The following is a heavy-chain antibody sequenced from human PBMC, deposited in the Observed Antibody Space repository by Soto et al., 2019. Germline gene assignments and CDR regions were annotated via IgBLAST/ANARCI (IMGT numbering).Heavy chain of an antibody. V-gene: IGHV3-21*01. J-gene: IGHJ6*02. CDR2: ISSSSSYI. CDR1: GFTFSSYS. Sequence: GGSLRLSCAASGFTFSSYSMNWVRQAPGKGLEWVSSISSSSSYIYYADSVKGRFTISRDNAKNSLYLQMNSLRAEDTAVYYCARVKFMGYGMDVWGQGTTVTVSS. D-gene: IGHD1-26*01. CDR3: ARVKFMGYGMDV.